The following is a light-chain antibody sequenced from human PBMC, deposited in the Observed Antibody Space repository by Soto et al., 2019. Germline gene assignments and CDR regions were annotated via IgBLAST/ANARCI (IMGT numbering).Light chain of an antibody. Sequence: DIQMTQSPSSLSAAVGDRVTITCRASQDINKYLNWYHQTPGKAPKLLIFSTSTLYSGVPSRFSGSRSGTDFTLTISSLQPEDFATYYCQQSSSSPYTFGQGTKVEIK. CDR1: QDINKY. V-gene: IGKV1-39*01. CDR3: QQSSSSPYT. J-gene: IGKJ2*01. CDR2: STS.